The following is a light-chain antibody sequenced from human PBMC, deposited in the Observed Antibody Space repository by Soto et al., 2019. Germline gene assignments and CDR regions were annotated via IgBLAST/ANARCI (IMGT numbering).Light chain of an antibody. J-gene: IGLJ1*01. CDR2: TNN. Sequence: QSVLAQPPSASGTPGQNVTISCSGNSSNIGRNTVNVYQQLPGTAPKLLISTNNRRPSGVPARFSGSKSGTSASLAISGLQSDDEADYYCAAWDDSLNGYVFGTGTKVTVL. CDR1: SSNIGRNT. V-gene: IGLV1-44*01. CDR3: AAWDDSLNGYV.